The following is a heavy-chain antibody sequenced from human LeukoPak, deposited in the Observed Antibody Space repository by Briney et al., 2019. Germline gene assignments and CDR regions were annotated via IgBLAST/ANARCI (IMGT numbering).Heavy chain of an antibody. CDR3: ARGGYYYDSRNYPSFGGLNFAY. CDR2: IYHPGST. J-gene: IGHJ4*02. V-gene: IGHV4-59*07. Sequence: WGTLSLTCSVSGASINSYYWSWIRQPPGRGLESIGYIYHPGSTNYNSSFRSRVTISVDTSKNQVSLRLSSVTAADTAVYYCARGGYYYDSRNYPSFGGLNFAYWGQGSLVTVSS. D-gene: IGHD3-22*01. CDR1: GASINSYY.